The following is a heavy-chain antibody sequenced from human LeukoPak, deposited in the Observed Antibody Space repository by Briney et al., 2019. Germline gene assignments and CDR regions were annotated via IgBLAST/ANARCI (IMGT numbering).Heavy chain of an antibody. CDR2: TLPIFGTA. J-gene: IGHJ6*03. Sequence: ASVKVACKASGGTFSSYAISWVRQAPGQGLEWMGGTLPIFGTANYAQKFQGRVTITANESTSTAYMELSSLRSEDTAVYYCARDSYYDFWSGPRLYYYYYYMDVWGKGTTVTVSS. D-gene: IGHD3-3*01. V-gene: IGHV1-69*13. CDR1: GGTFSSYA. CDR3: ARDSYYDFWSGPRLYYYYYYMDV.